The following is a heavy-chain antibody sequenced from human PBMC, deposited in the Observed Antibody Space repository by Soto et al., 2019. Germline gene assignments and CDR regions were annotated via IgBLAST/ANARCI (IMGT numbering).Heavy chain of an antibody. CDR3: AIEDDGGDRDYYGLDV. CDR1: GGSISYEYYH. CDR2: IHYSGSI. Sequence: QVQLQQSGPGLVKPSQTLSLTCTVSGGSISYEYYHWTWIRQSPGKGLEWIGYIHYSGSIIYNPSFKSRVTISVDTSKNQFSLQLSSVTAADTAMYFCAIEDDGGDRDYYGLDVWGQGTTVTVSS. J-gene: IGHJ6*02. D-gene: IGHD2-21*02. V-gene: IGHV4-30-4*08.